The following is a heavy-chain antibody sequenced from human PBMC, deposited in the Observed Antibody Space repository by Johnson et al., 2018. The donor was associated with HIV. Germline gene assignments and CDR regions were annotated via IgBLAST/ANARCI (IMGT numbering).Heavy chain of an antibody. CDR1: GFFFSNAW. CDR2: IKSKTDGGTT. Sequence: EQLVESGGGLPKPGGSLRLSCAASGFFFSNAWMSWVRQAPGKGLEWVGRIKSKTDGGTTDYAAPVNGRFTISRDDSKNTLYLQMNSLKTEDTAVYYCTTWTYYGAFDIWGQGTMVTVSS. J-gene: IGHJ3*02. D-gene: IGHD1-26*01. V-gene: IGHV3-15*01. CDR3: TTWTYYGAFDI.